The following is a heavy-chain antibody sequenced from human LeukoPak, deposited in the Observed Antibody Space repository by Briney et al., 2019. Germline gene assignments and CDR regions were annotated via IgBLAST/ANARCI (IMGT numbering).Heavy chain of an antibody. J-gene: IGHJ5*02. D-gene: IGHD2-15*01. CDR1: GGSISSSSYY. Sequence: SETLSLTCTVSGGSISSSSYYWGWIRQPPGKGLEWIGSIYYSGSTYYNPSLKSRVTISVDTSKNQFSLKLSSVTAADTAVYYCARGYCSGGSCKEYNWFDPWGQGTLVTVSS. CDR2: IYYSGST. CDR3: ARGYCSGGSCKEYNWFDP. V-gene: IGHV4-39*07.